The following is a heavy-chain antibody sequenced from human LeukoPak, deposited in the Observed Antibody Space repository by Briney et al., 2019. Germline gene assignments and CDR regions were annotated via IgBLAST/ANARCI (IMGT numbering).Heavy chain of an antibody. Sequence: SVKVSCKASGGTFSSYAISWVRQAPGQGLEWMGGIIPIFGTANYAQKFQGRVTITTDESTSTPYMELSSLRSEDTAVYYCARGRTIFGVVISFALDFDYWGQGTLVTVSS. J-gene: IGHJ4*02. CDR1: GGTFSSYA. CDR3: ARGRTIFGVVISFALDFDY. V-gene: IGHV1-69*05. D-gene: IGHD3-3*01. CDR2: IIPIFGTA.